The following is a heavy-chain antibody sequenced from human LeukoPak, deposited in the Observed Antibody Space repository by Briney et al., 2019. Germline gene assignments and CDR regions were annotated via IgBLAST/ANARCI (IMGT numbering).Heavy chain of an antibody. CDR1: GGSFSGYY. V-gene: IGHV4-34*01. J-gene: IGHJ4*02. CDR3: ARGPFWSGYYPTHFDY. D-gene: IGHD3-3*01. Sequence: PSETLSLTCAVYGGSFSGYYWSWIRQPPGKGLEWIGEINHSGSTNYNPSLKSRVTISVDTSKNQFSLKLSSVTAADTAVYYRARGPFWSGYYPTHFDYWGQGTLVTVSS. CDR2: INHSGST.